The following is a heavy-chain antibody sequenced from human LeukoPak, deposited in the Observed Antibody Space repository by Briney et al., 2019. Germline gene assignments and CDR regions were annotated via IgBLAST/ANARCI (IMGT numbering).Heavy chain of an antibody. V-gene: IGHV1-69*13. J-gene: IGHJ4*02. CDR2: IIPIFGTA. Sequence: ASVKVSCKVSGYTFTNYGFSWVRQAPGQGLEWMGGIIPIFGTANYAQKFQGRVTITADESTSTAYMELSSLRSEDTAVYYCASAHYYDSSGHVWGQGTLVTVSS. CDR3: ASAHYYDSSGHV. CDR1: GYTFTNYG. D-gene: IGHD3-22*01.